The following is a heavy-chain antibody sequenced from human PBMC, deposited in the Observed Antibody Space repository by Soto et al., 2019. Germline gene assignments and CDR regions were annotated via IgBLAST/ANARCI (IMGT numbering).Heavy chain of an antibody. D-gene: IGHD6-13*01. CDR3: ARGLRRSSWYNWFDP. J-gene: IGHJ5*02. Sequence: GASVKVSCKASGGTFSSYAISWVRQAPGQGLEWMGGIIPIFGTANYAQKFQGRVTITADESTSTAYMELSSLRSEDTAVYYCARGLRRSSWYNWFDPWGQGTLVTVSS. CDR1: GGTFSSYA. V-gene: IGHV1-69*13. CDR2: IIPIFGTA.